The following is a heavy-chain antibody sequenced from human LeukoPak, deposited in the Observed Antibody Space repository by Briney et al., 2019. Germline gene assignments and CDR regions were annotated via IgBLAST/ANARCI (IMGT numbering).Heavy chain of an antibody. CDR2: IKSKTDGGTT. Sequence: GGSLRLSCAASGFTFSSYWMNWVRQAPGKELEWVGRIKSKTDGGTTDYAAPVKGRFTISRDDSKNTLYLQMNSLKTEDTAVYYCTTACGGDCYSVDYWGQGTLVTVSS. D-gene: IGHD2-21*02. CDR1: GFTFSSYW. J-gene: IGHJ4*02. CDR3: TTACGGDCYSVDY. V-gene: IGHV3-15*07.